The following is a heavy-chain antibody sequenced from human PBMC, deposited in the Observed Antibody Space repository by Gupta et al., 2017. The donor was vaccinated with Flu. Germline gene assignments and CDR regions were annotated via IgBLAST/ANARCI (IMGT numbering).Heavy chain of an antibody. CDR2: ISRSGDNT. J-gene: IGHJ3*02. Sequence: QAPGEGLEWFSGISRSGDNTYYADSVKGRFVISRDNSKNTVYLQMNSLRADDTALYFCAKRMYTSGGGVFDIWGQGTMVTVSS. V-gene: IGHV3-23*01. CDR3: AKRMYTSGGGVFDI. D-gene: IGHD6-19*01.